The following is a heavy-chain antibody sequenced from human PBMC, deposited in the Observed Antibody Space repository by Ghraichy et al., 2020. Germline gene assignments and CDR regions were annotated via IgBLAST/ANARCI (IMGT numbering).Heavy chain of an antibody. V-gene: IGHV3-23*01. D-gene: IGHD6-19*01. CDR2: SGYGGNP. J-gene: IGHJ4*02. CDR1: GSTFRRTP. CDR3: AKGVSLTSIAVADYYFDL. Sequence: GGSLRLPCTASGSTFRRTPVGWVRQAPGKGLQWVSASGYGGNPYYTDSVKGRFIVSRDVSEDTVYLQMSTLRVDDMGIYYCAKGVSLTSIAVADYYFDLWGRGTQVIVSP.